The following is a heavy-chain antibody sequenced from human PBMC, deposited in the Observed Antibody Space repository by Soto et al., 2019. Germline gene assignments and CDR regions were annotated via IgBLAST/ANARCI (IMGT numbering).Heavy chain of an antibody. J-gene: IGHJ6*02. D-gene: IGHD5-18*01. Sequence: ASVKVSCKASGYTFTGCYMHWMRQAPGQGLEWMGWINPNSGGTNYAQKFQGWVTMTRDTSISTAYMELSRLRSDDTAVYYCARDHVDTAMVTYGMDVWGQGTTVTVSS. V-gene: IGHV1-2*04. CDR1: GYTFTGCY. CDR3: ARDHVDTAMVTYGMDV. CDR2: INPNSGGT.